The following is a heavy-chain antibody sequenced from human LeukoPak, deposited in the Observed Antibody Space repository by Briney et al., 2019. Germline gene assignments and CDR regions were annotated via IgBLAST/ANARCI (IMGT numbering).Heavy chain of an antibody. Sequence: WASVKVSCKASGGTFSSYAISWVQQAPGQGLEWMGRIIPILGIANYAQKFQGRVTITADKSTSTAYMELSSLRSEDTAVYYCARDQGDYSSSWYQEWGQGTLVTVSS. D-gene: IGHD6-13*01. CDR3: ARDQGDYSSSWYQE. V-gene: IGHV1-69*04. J-gene: IGHJ4*02. CDR1: GGTFSSYA. CDR2: IIPILGIA.